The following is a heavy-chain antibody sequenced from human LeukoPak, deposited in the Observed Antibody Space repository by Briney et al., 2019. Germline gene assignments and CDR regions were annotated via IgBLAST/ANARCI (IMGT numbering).Heavy chain of an antibody. CDR3: ARGAMVRGVITMILSASYYFDY. Sequence: PGGSLRLSCAASGFTFSSYAMHWVRQAPGKGLEWVAVISYDGSNKYYADSVKGRFTISRDNSKNTLYLQMNSLRAEDAAVYYCARGAMVRGVITMILSASYYFDYWGQGTLVTVSS. CDR1: GFTFSSYA. D-gene: IGHD3-10*01. J-gene: IGHJ4*02. CDR2: ISYDGSNK. V-gene: IGHV3-30-3*01.